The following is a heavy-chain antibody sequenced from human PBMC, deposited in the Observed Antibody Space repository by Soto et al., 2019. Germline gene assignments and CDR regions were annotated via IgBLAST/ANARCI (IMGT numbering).Heavy chain of an antibody. CDR3: ALIKDCSRTDCYLASFDP. CDR1: GFTFSFFN. CDR2: ISSSSSPI. Sequence: GGSLRLSCAASGFTFSFFNMNWVRQAPGKGLEWVSYISSSSSPIYYADSVKGRFTISRDNAKNSLYLQMNSLRDEDSATYYCALIKDCSRTDCYLASFDPWGQGTLVTVSS. J-gene: IGHJ5*02. D-gene: IGHD2-2*01. V-gene: IGHV3-48*02.